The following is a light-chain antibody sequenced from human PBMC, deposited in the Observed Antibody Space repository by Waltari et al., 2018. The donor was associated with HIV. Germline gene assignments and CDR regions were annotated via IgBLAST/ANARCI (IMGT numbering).Light chain of an antibody. CDR3: QQYNHWPPYT. CDR1: ESVNSH. V-gene: IGKV3-15*01. J-gene: IGKJ2*01. Sequence: EVVMTQSPATLSVSTGVRATLSCRASESVNSHLAWYQHKTGQAPRLLIYGASTRATGVPARCSGSGSGTEFTLTISSLQSEDFAIYYCQQYNHWPPYTFGQGTKLEIK. CDR2: GAS.